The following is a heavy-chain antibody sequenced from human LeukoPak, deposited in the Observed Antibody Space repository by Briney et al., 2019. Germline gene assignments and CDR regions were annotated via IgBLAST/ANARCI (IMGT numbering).Heavy chain of an antibody. J-gene: IGHJ5*02. CDR2: IIPIFGTA. CDR3: ARDLRWGGADNWFDP. V-gene: IGHV1-69*05. D-gene: IGHD2-21*01. CDR1: GGTFSSYA. Sequence: ASVKVSCKASGGTFSSYAISWVRQAPGQGLEWMGRIIPIFGTANYAQKFQGRVTITTDESTSTAYMELSSLRSEDTAVYYCARDLRWGGADNWFDPWGQGTLVTVSS.